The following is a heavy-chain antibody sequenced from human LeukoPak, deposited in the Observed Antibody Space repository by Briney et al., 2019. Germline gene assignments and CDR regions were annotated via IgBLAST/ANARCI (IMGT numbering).Heavy chain of an antibody. CDR2: IGGSGGGT. Sequence: PGGSLRLSCAASGFTFSSYAMGWVRQPPGKGLEWVSSIGGSGGGTYYADSVKGRFTISRDNSKNTLYLQMNNLRAEDTAVYYCAKSQSHFVVVVAAITPEYWGQGTLVTVSS. CDR3: AKSQSHFVVVVAAITPEY. D-gene: IGHD2-15*01. CDR1: GFTFSSYA. V-gene: IGHV3-23*01. J-gene: IGHJ4*02.